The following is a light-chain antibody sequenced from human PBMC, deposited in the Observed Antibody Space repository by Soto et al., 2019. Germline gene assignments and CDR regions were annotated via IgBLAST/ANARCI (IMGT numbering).Light chain of an antibody. CDR2: EVS. CDR3: TSFTSSNTWV. Sequence: QSVLTQPASVSGSPGHSITISCTGTSSDVGGYNYVSWFQQYPGKAPKLMIYEVSNRPSGVSNRFSGSKSGNTASLTVPGLQAEDEADYYCTSFTSSNTWVFGGGTKLTVL. V-gene: IGLV2-14*01. CDR1: SSDVGGYNY. J-gene: IGLJ3*02.